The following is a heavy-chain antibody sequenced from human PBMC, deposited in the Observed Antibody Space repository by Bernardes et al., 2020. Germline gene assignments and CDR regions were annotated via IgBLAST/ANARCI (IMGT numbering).Heavy chain of an antibody. Sequence: ASVKVSCKASGYTFTSYGISWVRQAPGQGLEWMGWISAYNGNTNYAQKLQGRVTMTTDTSTSTAYMELRSLRSDDTAVYYCARDFTFGYEKKRAGGTVPLGYWGQGTLVTVSS. CDR2: ISAYNGNT. CDR3: ARDFTFGYEKKRAGGTVPLGY. V-gene: IGHV1-18*01. CDR1: GYTFTSYG. D-gene: IGHD3-16*01. J-gene: IGHJ4*02.